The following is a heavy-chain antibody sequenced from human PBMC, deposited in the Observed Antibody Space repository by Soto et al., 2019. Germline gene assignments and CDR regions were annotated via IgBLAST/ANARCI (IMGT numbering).Heavy chain of an antibody. V-gene: IGHV3-72*01. J-gene: IGHJ4*02. CDR1: GFTFSDHF. D-gene: IGHD1-20*01. CDR2: IRNKGSSYST. CDR3: TRDYNWANDY. Sequence: EVQLVESGGGMVQPGGSLRVSCAASGFTFSDHFMDWVRQAPGKGLEWIGRIRNKGSSYSTGYVASVEGRFTISRDDSSNSLSLQMNSLQIEDTAVYYCTRDYNWANDYWGQGTLVTVSS.